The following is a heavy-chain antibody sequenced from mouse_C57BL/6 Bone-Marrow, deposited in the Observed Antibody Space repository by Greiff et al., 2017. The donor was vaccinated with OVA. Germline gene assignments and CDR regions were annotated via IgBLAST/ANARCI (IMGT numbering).Heavy chain of an antibody. V-gene: IGHV1-69*01. CDR1: GYTFTSYW. J-gene: IGHJ2*01. Sequence: QVQLQQPGAELVMPGASVKLSCKASGYTFTSYWMHWVKQRPGQGLEWIGEIDPSDSYTNYNQKFKGKSTLTVDKSSSTAYMQLSSLASEDSAVYCCARRRDLYYCDYWGQGTTLTVSS. CDR2: IDPSDSYT. CDR3: ARRRDLYYCDY. D-gene: IGHD3-3*01.